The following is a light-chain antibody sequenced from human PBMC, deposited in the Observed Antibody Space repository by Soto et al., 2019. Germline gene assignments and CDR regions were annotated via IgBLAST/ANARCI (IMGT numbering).Light chain of an antibody. CDR1: QDIRND. V-gene: IGKV1-6*01. J-gene: IGKJ4*01. Sequence: IQMTQSPSSLSASVGDRVTITCRASQDIRNDLGWYQQKPGKAPELLIYATSILESGVPSRFSGSGSGTDFTLTISNLQPEDVAAYYCQKYNSAPLTFGGGTKVDIK. CDR2: ATS. CDR3: QKYNSAPLT.